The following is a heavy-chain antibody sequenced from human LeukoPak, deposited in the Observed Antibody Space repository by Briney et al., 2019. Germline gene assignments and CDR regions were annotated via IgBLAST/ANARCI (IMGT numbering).Heavy chain of an antibody. CDR2: INHSGST. J-gene: IGHJ4*02. D-gene: IGHD3-9*01. CDR1: GGSFSGYY. CDR3: ARGRPKNRYFDSYDY. V-gene: IGHV4-34*01. Sequence: SETLSLTCXVYGGSFSGYYWSWIRQPPGKGLEWIGEINHSGSTNYNPSLKSRVTISVDTSKNQFSLKLSSVTAADTAVYYCARGRPKNRYFDSYDYWGQGTLVTVSS.